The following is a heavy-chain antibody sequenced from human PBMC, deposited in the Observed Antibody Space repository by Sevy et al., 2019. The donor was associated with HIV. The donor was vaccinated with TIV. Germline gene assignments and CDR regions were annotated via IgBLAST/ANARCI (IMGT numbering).Heavy chain of an antibody. D-gene: IGHD4-4*01. CDR1: GYSITSYW. V-gene: IGHV5-51*01. Sequence: GESLKISCKGSGYSITSYWIGWVRQMPGKGLEWMGIMYPGDSDTRYSPSFQGQVTISADKSISTAYLQWSSLKASDTAMYYSATRGTTVLNAFDIWGQGTMVTVSS. CDR3: ATRGTTVLNAFDI. CDR2: MYPGDSDT. J-gene: IGHJ3*02.